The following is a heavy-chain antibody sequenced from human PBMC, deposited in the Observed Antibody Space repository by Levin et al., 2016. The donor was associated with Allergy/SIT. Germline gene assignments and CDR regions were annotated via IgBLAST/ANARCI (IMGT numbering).Heavy chain of an antibody. Sequence: ASVKVSCKASGYKFSSYGISWVRQAPGQGLEWMGWISAKNGDTNYAQKFQGRVTMTTDTSTRTAYMELRSLRSDDTAVYYCARSGAATAPYFYYGMDVWGQGTTVTVS. CDR3: ARSGAATAPYFYYGMDV. CDR1: GYKFSSYG. V-gene: IGHV1-18*01. J-gene: IGHJ6*02. D-gene: IGHD6-13*01. CDR2: ISAKNGDT.